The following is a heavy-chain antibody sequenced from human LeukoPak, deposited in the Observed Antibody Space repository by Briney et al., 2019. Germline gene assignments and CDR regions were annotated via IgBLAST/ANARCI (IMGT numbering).Heavy chain of an antibody. Sequence: SETLSLTCTVSGYSISSGYYWGWIRQPPGKGLEWIGTIYHSGSTYYNPSLKSRVTISVDTSKNQFSLKLSSVTAADTAVYYCARRPYFYDTSTYYFDYYFDYWGQGTLVTVSS. V-gene: IGHV4-38-2*02. J-gene: IGHJ4*02. CDR3: ARRPYFYDTSTYYFDYYFDY. CDR1: GYSISSGYY. CDR2: IYHSGST. D-gene: IGHD3-22*01.